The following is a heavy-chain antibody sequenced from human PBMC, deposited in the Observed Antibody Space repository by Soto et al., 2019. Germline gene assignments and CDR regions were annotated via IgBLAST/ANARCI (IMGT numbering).Heavy chain of an antibody. CDR1: GCSISSGGYS. CDR2: IYHSGST. V-gene: IGHV4-30-2*01. CDR3: ARSDGRY. Sequence: TLSLTCAFSGCSISSGGYSWSWIRQPPGKGLDWIGYIYHSGSTYYNPSLKSRVTISVDRSKNQFSLKLSSVTAADTAVYYCARSDGRYWGQGTLVTVSS. J-gene: IGHJ4*02.